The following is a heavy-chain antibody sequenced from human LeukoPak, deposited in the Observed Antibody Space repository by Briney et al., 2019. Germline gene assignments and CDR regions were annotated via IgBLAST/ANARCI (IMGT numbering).Heavy chain of an antibody. V-gene: IGHV4-4*02. CDR1: GDSITSHSW. CDR2: VHHGGAS. CDR3: ASHVTVLGTRGFDF. J-gene: IGHJ4*02. Sequence: SETLSLTCALSGDSITSHSWWSWVRQPPGKGLEWIWEVHHGGASNYDPSLESRVTISVDKSKNRFSLNLRSVTAADTATYYCASHVTVLGTRGFDFWGRGTLVTVS. D-gene: IGHD6-19*01.